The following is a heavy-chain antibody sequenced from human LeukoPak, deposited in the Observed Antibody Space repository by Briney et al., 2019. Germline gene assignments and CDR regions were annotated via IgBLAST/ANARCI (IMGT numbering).Heavy chain of an antibody. CDR1: GFTFSSYS. J-gene: IGHJ4*02. V-gene: IGHV3-21*01. CDR2: ISSSSSYI. CDR3: ARDPPRARSGFCLDY. D-gene: IGHD3-22*01. Sequence: GGSLRLSCAASGFTFSSYSMNWVRQAPGKGLEWVSSISSSSSYIYYADSVKGRFTISRDNAKNSLYLQMNSLRAEDTAVYYCARDPPRARSGFCLDYWGQGTLVTVSS.